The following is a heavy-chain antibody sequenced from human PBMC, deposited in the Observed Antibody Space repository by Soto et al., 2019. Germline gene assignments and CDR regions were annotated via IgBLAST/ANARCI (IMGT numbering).Heavy chain of an antibody. CDR3: ARDLYPLAYYFDY. V-gene: IGHV1-18*04. CDR2: ISGHNGAT. J-gene: IGHJ4*02. CDR1: GYNFVNHG. Sequence: PSVKFSCKTSGYNFVNHGISWVRQAPGRGLEWLGWISGHNGATKYGKRLQGRVTMTIDTSTTTAYMELRSLRSDDTAVYYCARDLYPLAYYFDYWGQGTLVTVS.